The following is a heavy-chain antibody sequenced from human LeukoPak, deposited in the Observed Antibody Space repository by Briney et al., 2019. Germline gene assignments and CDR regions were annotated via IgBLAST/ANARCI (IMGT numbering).Heavy chain of an antibody. D-gene: IGHD6-25*01. V-gene: IGHV3-49*04. CDR1: GFTFGDYA. CDR3: IRELWNSGYENYFGY. Sequence: GRSLRLSCTVSGFTFGDYAMKWVRQAPGKGLEWVGCIRSKAYGGTIEYAASVKGRFIISRDDSKSIAYLQMNSLKTEDTAVYYCIRELWNSGYENYFGYWGQGTLVTVSS. J-gene: IGHJ4*02. CDR2: IRSKAYGGTI.